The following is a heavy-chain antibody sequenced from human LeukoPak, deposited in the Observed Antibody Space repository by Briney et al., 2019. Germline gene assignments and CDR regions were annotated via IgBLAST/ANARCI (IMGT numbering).Heavy chain of an antibody. V-gene: IGHV3-53*01. J-gene: IGHJ4*02. CDR2: IYSGGST. CDR3: AKYDGSDDYFDY. Sequence: GGSLRLSCAASGFTVSSNYMSWVRQAPGKGLEWVSVIYSGGSTYYADSVKGRFTISRDNSKNTLYLQMNSLRAEDTAVYYCAKYDGSDDYFDYWGQGTLVTVSS. D-gene: IGHD3-22*01. CDR1: GFTVSSNY.